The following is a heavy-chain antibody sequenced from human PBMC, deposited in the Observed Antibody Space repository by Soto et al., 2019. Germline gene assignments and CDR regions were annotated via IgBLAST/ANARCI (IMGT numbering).Heavy chain of an antibody. J-gene: IGHJ4*02. D-gene: IGHD1-26*01. V-gene: IGHV4-61*01. CDR2: IYYDGGT. CDR3: ARDSGASKPFDS. CDR1: GGSVSSGNYY. Sequence: SETLSLTCTVSGGSVSSGNYYWSWIRQPPGKGLEWIGNIYYDGGTYYSPSLKSRVTMSADTSKNQFSLKLNSVTAADTAGYYCARDSGASKPFDSGGEGTLVTVPS.